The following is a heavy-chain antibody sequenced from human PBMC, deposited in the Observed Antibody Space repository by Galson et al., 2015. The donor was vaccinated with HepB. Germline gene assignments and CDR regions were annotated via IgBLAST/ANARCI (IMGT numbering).Heavy chain of an antibody. CDR2: ISGDGSNT. CDR1: GFTFSSYW. CDR3: ARAHRDY. V-gene: IGHV3-74*01. J-gene: IGHJ4*02. Sequence: SLRLSCAASGFTFSSYWMHWVRQAPGKGLVWVSRISGDGSNTDYADSVKGRFSISRDNAKTTLYLQMSGLRAEDTAVYYCARAHRDYWGPGTLVTVSS.